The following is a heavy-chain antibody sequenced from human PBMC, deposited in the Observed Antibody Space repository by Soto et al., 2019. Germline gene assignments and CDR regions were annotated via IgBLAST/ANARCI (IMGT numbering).Heavy chain of an antibody. CDR1: SGSISSSNW. D-gene: IGHD2-2*01. CDR2: IYHSGST. V-gene: IGHV4-4*02. CDR3: AREGNCSSTSCYRWFDP. Sequence: SETLSLTCAVSSGSISSSNWWSWVRQPPGKGLEWIGEIYHSGSTNYNPSPKSRVTISVDKSKNQFSLKLSSVTAADTAVYYCAREGNCSSTSCYRWFDPWGQGTLVTVSS. J-gene: IGHJ5*02.